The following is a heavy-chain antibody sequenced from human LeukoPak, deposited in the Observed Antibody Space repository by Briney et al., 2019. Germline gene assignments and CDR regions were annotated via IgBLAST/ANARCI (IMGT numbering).Heavy chain of an antibody. D-gene: IGHD3-3*01. V-gene: IGHV3-30-3*01. CDR2: ILYDGSNK. J-gene: IGHJ4*02. CDR3: ARDPMARWSGYSPDY. Sequence: GGSLRLSCAASGFTFSSYAMHWVRQAPGKGLEWVALILYDGSNKYYADSVKGRFTISRDNSKNTLYLQMNSLRVEDTAVYYCARDPMARWSGYSPDYWGQGTLVTVSS. CDR1: GFTFSSYA.